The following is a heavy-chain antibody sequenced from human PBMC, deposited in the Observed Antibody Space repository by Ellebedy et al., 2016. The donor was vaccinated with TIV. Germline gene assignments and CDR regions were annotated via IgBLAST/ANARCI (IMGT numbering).Heavy chain of an antibody. Sequence: AASVKVSCKASGGTFSSYAISWVRQAPGQGVEWMGGIIPILGIANYAQKFQGRVTITADKSTSTAYMELSSLRSEDTAVYYCASWLAYCGGDCLDPDAFDIWGQGTMVTVSS. CDR2: IIPILGIA. CDR1: GGTFSSYA. D-gene: IGHD2-21*02. J-gene: IGHJ3*02. V-gene: IGHV1-69*10. CDR3: ASWLAYCGGDCLDPDAFDI.